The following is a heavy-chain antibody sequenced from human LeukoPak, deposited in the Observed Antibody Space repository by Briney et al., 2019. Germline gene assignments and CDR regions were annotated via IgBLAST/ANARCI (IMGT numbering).Heavy chain of an antibody. CDR2: INHSGST. CDR3: ARSAHGRRVVPAASRYYYYGMDV. Sequence: SVTLSLTCAVYGGSFSGYYWSWIRQPPGKGLEWIGEINHSGSTNYNPSLKSRVTISVDTSKNQFSLKLGSVTAADTAVYYCARSAHGRRVVPAASRYYYYGMDVWGKGTTVTVSS. D-gene: IGHD2-2*01. V-gene: IGHV4-34*01. CDR1: GGSFSGYY. J-gene: IGHJ6*04.